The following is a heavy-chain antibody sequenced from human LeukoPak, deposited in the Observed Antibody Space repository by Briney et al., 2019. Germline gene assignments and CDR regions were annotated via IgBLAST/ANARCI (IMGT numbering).Heavy chain of an antibody. J-gene: IGHJ3*02. Sequence: PGGSLRLSCVASGFNFDTYDMSWVRQAPGKGLEWVSAISGSGGSTYYADSVKGRFTISRDNSKNTLYLQMNSLRAEDTAVYYCAKDRVTIFGVVSFGAFDIWGQGTMVTVSS. CDR3: AKDRVTIFGVVSFGAFDI. V-gene: IGHV3-23*01. CDR2: ISGSGGST. D-gene: IGHD3-3*01. CDR1: GFNFDTYD.